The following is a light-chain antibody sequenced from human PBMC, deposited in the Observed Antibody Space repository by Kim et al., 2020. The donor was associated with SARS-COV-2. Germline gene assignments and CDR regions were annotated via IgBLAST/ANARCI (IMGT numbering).Light chain of an antibody. CDR2: KAS. CDR1: QSIHIW. Sequence: GSGGDRVTISCRASQSIHIWLAWFQQKPGKAPRVLMYKASTLESGVPSRFRGSGSGTEFTLTISSLQPDDFATYYCQQYDVHPETFGQGTKVDIK. CDR3: QQYDVHPET. J-gene: IGKJ1*01. V-gene: IGKV1-5*03.